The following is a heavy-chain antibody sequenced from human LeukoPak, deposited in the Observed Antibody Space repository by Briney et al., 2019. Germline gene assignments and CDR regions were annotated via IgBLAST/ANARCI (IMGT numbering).Heavy chain of an antibody. J-gene: IGHJ3*02. Sequence: ASVKVSCKASGYTFTSYGISWVRQAPGQGLEWMGWISAYNGNTNYAQKLQGRDTMTTDTSTSTAYMELRSLRSDDTAVYYCARETNYDILTGYYHPDAFDIWGQGTMVTVSS. D-gene: IGHD3-9*01. CDR3: ARETNYDILTGYYHPDAFDI. V-gene: IGHV1-18*01. CDR1: GYTFTSYG. CDR2: ISAYNGNT.